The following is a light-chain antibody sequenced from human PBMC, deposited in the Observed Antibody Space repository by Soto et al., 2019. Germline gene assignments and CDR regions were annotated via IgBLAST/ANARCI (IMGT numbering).Light chain of an antibody. Sequence: QSALTQPPSASGSPGQSVTISCTGTSSDIGGFNFVSWYQQHPGKAPKLMIYEVSKRPSGVPDRFSGSKSANTASLTVSGLQTEDEADYCCASYAGSDNVIFGGGTKVTVL. CDR1: SSDIGGFNF. J-gene: IGLJ2*01. CDR3: ASYAGSDNVI. V-gene: IGLV2-8*01. CDR2: EVS.